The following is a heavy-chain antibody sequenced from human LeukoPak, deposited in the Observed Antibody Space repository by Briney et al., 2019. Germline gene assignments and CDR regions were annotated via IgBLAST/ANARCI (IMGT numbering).Heavy chain of an antibody. D-gene: IGHD2-8*01. Sequence: SETLSLTCTVSGGSINSYFWSWIRQPAGKGLEWIGRIYTSGSTNCNPSLKRRVTMSLHTSKNQFSLKLSSVTAADTAMYYCARDGWVLDEGKYFDLWGRGTLVTVSS. J-gene: IGHJ2*01. V-gene: IGHV4-4*07. CDR3: ARDGWVLDEGKYFDL. CDR2: IYTSGST. CDR1: GGSINSYF.